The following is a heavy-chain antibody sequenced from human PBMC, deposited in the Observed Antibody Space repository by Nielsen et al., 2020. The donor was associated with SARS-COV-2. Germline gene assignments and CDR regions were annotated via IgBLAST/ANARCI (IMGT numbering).Heavy chain of an antibody. CDR3: ARIRRYYGSGNYYYYGMDV. J-gene: IGHJ6*02. CDR2: IDWDDDK. V-gene: IGHV2-70*11. CDR1: GFSLSTSGMC. D-gene: IGHD3-10*01. Sequence: SGPTLVKPTQTLTLTCTFSGFSLSTSGMCVSWIRQPPGKALEWLARIDWDDDKYHSTSLKTRLTISKDTSKNQVVLTMTNMDPVDTATYYCARIRRYYGSGNYYYYGMDVWGQGTTVTVSS.